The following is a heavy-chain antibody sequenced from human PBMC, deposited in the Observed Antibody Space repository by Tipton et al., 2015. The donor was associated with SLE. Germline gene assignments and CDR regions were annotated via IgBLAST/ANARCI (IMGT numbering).Heavy chain of an antibody. V-gene: IGHV3-48*02. J-gene: IGHJ6*02. CDR2: SSSSSSII. CDR1: GFTFSDYS. CDR3: ARGYDILTGYESYGLDV. Sequence: SLRLSCAASGFTFSDYSMNWVRQAPGKGLEWVSYSSSSSSIIYYADSVRGRFTISRDNARNSLYLQMNSLRDDDTAVYYCARGYDILTGYESYGLDVWGQGTAVTVSS. D-gene: IGHD3-9*01.